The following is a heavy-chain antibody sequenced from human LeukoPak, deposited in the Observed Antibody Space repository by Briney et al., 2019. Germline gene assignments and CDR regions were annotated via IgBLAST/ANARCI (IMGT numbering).Heavy chain of an antibody. CDR2: IKQDGSEK. D-gene: IGHD6-19*01. CDR3: ARIVAGTMVDY. J-gene: IGHJ4*02. V-gene: IGHV3-7*01. Sequence: GGSLRLSCAASGFTFSSYWMSWVRQAPGKGLEWVANIKQDGSEKYYVDSVKGRFTITRDNAKNSLYLQMNRLRAEDTAVYYCARIVAGTMVDYWGQGTLVTVSS. CDR1: GFTFSSYW.